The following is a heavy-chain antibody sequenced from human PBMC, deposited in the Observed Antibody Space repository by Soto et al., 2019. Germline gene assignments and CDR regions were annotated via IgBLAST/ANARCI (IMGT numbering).Heavy chain of an antibody. CDR3: ARDTARIETTTNWFDP. J-gene: IGHJ5*02. D-gene: IGHD4-17*01. CDR2: ISSSSSYI. V-gene: IGHV3-21*01. CDR1: GFTFSSYS. Sequence: GGSLRLSCAASGFTFSSYSMNWVRQAPGKGLEWVSSISSSSSYIYYADSVKGRFTISRDNAKNSLYLQMNSLRAEDTAVYYCARDTARIETTTNWFDPWGQGTLVTVYS.